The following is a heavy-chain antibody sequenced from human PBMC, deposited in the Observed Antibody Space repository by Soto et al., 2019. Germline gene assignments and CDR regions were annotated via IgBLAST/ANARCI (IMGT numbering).Heavy chain of an antibody. J-gene: IGHJ4*02. CDR2: ISSSGNTM. Sequence: EVHLVESGGGLVQPGGSLRLSCAASGFNFNTYEMNWVRQAPGKGLEWVSYISSSGNTMYYAASVKGRFTISRDNAKDSLFLQMDSLRAEDTAVYYCARTLPFEYLGQGAQVTVSS. D-gene: IGHD2-21*01. CDR3: ARTLPFEY. V-gene: IGHV3-48*03. CDR1: GFNFNTYE.